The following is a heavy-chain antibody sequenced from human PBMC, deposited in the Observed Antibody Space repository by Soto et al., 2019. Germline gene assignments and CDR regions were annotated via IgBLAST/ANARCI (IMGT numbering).Heavy chain of an antibody. CDR1: GGSISSYY. Sequence: QVQLQESGPGLVKPSETLSLTRTVSGGSISSYYWSWIRQPPGKGLEWIGYIYYSGSTNYNPSLKHRVPISVATSKNQFSLKLSSVTAADTAVYYCARRWGDTFDYWGQGTLVTVSS. CDR3: ARRWGDTFDY. CDR2: IYYSGST. V-gene: IGHV4-59*01. D-gene: IGHD2-21*02. J-gene: IGHJ4*02.